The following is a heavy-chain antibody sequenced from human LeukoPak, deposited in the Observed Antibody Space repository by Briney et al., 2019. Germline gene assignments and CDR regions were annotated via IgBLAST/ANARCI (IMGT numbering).Heavy chain of an antibody. D-gene: IGHD3-16*01. V-gene: IGHV4-38-2*01. CDR2: LHHAGTT. CDR3: ARGIGGYNYFDY. CDR1: GYPIGGGAY. J-gene: IGHJ4*02. Sequence: SETLSLTCAVSGYPIGGGAYWAWIRQTPGKGLEGIGSLHHAGTTYYNPSLQSRVDISMDASKNEFFLTMTSVTAADTAVYYCARGIGGYNYFDYWGQGTLVAVSA.